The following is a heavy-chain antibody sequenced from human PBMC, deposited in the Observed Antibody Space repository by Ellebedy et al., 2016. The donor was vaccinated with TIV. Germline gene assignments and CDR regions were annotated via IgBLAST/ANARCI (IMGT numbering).Heavy chain of an antibody. V-gene: IGHV7-4-1*02. CDR3: ARNHYDFLTAYAHPPNC. CDR2: INTNTGNP. Sequence: AASVKVSCNASGYTFTSYAMNWVRQAPGQGLEWMGWINTNTGNPTYAQAFTGRFVYSLDTSVSTAYLQISSLKAEDTSVYYCARNHYDFLTAYAHPPNCWGQGTLVTVSS. CDR1: GYTFTSYA. J-gene: IGHJ4*02. D-gene: IGHD3-9*01.